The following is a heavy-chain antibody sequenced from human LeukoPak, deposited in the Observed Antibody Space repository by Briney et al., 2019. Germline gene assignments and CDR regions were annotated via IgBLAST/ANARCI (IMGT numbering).Heavy chain of an antibody. J-gene: IGHJ4*02. D-gene: IGHD3-22*01. Sequence: TSETLSLTCTVSGGSISSYYWSWIRQPPGKGLEWIGYIYYSGSTNYNPSLKSRVTISVDTSKNQFSLKLSSVTAADTAVYYCARGSLSGGYYYDSSGYYPFDYWGQGTLVTVSS. CDR2: IYYSGST. CDR3: ARGSLSGGYYYDSSGYYPFDY. CDR1: GGSISSYY. V-gene: IGHV4-59*01.